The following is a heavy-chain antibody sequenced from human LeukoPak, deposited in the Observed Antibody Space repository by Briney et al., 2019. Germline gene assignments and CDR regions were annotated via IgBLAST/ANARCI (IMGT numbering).Heavy chain of an antibody. V-gene: IGHV4-34*01. CDR3: ARLSRRGYSYGYGR. CDR1: GVSFSGYY. Sequence: SETLSLTCAASGVSFSGYYWSWIRQPPGKGLEWIWEINHSGSTNYNPALKSRVTTSVETSTNNFSLMLRSVTAADTAVYYCARLSRRGYSYGYGRWGQGTLVTVSS. CDR2: INHSGST. J-gene: IGHJ4*02. D-gene: IGHD5-18*01.